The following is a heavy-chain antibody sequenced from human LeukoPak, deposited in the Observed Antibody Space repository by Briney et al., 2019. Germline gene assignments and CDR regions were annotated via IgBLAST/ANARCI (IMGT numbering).Heavy chain of an antibody. CDR3: AKVGDDYIWGSYPFDAFDI. Sequence: GSLTRSGAGYRFTVSNYAMSWLRQGPGQELMGCSTINGSGGSTDYTDSGKGRFTISTDNSKNTLYLQMNSLRAEDTAVYYCAKVGDDYIWGSYPFDAFDIWGQGTMVTVSS. CDR2: INGSGGST. D-gene: IGHD3-16*02. CDR1: RFTVSNYA. V-gene: IGHV3-23*01. J-gene: IGHJ3*02.